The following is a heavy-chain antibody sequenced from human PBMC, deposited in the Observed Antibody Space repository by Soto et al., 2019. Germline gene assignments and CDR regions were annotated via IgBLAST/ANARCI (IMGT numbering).Heavy chain of an antibody. Sequence: GASVKVSCKASGGTFSSYAISWVRQAPGQGLEWMGGIIPIFGTANYAQKFQGRVTITADESTSTAYMELSSLRSEDTAVYYCARSPLAVAGMVDYWGQGTLVTVSS. D-gene: IGHD6-19*01. CDR3: ARSPLAVAGMVDY. CDR2: IIPIFGTA. J-gene: IGHJ4*02. V-gene: IGHV1-69*13. CDR1: GGTFSSYA.